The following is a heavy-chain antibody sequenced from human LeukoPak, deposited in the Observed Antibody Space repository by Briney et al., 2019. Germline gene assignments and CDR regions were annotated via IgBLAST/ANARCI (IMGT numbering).Heavy chain of an antibody. D-gene: IGHD6-19*01. CDR2: ISSSSSYI. V-gene: IGHV3-21*01. Sequence: GGSLRLSCAASGFTFSSYSMNWVRQASGKGLEWVSSISSSSSYIYYADSVKGRFTISRDNAKNSLYLQMNSLRAEDTAVYYCARDRSDRLAVAGTSAFDYWGQGTLVTVSS. CDR3: ARDRSDRLAVAGTSAFDY. J-gene: IGHJ4*02. CDR1: GFTFSSYS.